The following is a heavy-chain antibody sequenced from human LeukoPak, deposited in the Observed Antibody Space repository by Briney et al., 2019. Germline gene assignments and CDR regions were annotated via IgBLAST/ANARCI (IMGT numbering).Heavy chain of an antibody. CDR1: GFNLSNYW. CDR3: ARCITGTTGWFDP. V-gene: IGHV3-48*01. D-gene: IGHD1-7*01. J-gene: IGHJ5*02. Sequence: GGSLRLSCAVSGFNLSNYWMSWVRQAPGKGLQWVSYISSSGSTIYYADSVKGRFTISRDNAKNSLYLQMNSLRAEDTAVYYCARCITGTTGWFDPWGQGTLVTVSS. CDR2: ISSSGSTI.